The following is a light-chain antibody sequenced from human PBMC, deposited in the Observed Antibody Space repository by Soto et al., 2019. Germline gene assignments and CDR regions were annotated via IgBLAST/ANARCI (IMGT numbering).Light chain of an antibody. J-gene: IGLJ1*01. V-gene: IGLV2-14*03. Sequence: QSALTQPASVSGSPGQSITISCTGTSSDVGNYDYVSWYQQYPGKAPKLMIYAGSRRPSGVSNRFSGSKSGNTSSLTISGLQAEDEDDYYCTSYTPSSTYVFGTGTKLTVL. CDR3: TSYTPSSTYV. CDR1: SSDVGNYDY. CDR2: AGS.